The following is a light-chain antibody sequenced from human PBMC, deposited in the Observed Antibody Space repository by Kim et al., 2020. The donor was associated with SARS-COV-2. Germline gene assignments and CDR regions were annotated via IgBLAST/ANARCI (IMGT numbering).Light chain of an antibody. Sequence: ASVGDRVTITCRASQSISSYLNWYQQKPGKAPKLLIYAASSLQSGVPSRFSGSGSGTDFTLTISSLQPEDFATYYCQQSYSTPVTFGGGTKVDIK. CDR1: QSISSY. CDR3: QQSYSTPVT. J-gene: IGKJ4*01. CDR2: AAS. V-gene: IGKV1-39*01.